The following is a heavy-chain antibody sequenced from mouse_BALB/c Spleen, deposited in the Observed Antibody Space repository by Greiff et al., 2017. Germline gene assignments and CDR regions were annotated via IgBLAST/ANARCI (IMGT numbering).Heavy chain of an antibody. V-gene: IGHV1-4*02. CDR3: ARWTIRLGDYYAMDY. J-gene: IGHJ4*01. Sequence: VQLQQSAAELARPGASVKMSCKASGYTFTSYTMHWVKQRPGQGLEWIGYINPSSGYTEYNQKFKDKTTLTADKSSSTAYMQLSSLTSEDSAVYYCARWTIRLGDYYAMDYWGQGTSVTVSS. CDR1: GYTFTSYT. D-gene: IGHD1-2*01. CDR2: INPSSGYT.